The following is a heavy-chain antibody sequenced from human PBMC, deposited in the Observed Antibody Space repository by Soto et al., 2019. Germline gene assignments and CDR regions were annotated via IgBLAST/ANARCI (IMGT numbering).Heavy chain of an antibody. Sequence: PGGSLRLSCVASGSSSDPFTMRWVRELPGKGLEWVAGLSWDRSTVAYADSVQGRFTISRDHAKNSVDLLMDSLRPDDTALYFCAVSSPDIVVLPSSIYFTSWGPGTQVTVSS. CDR2: LSWDRSTV. CDR1: GSSSDPFT. V-gene: IGHV3-9*02. D-gene: IGHD2-15*01. CDR3: AVSSPDIVVLPSSIYFTS. J-gene: IGHJ4*02.